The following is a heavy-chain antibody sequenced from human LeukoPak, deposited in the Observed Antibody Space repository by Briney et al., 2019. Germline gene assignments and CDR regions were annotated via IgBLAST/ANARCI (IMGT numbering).Heavy chain of an antibody. Sequence: KSGRSLRLSCAASGFTFSSSAMHWVRQPPGKGLEWIGSIYYSGSTYYNPSLKSRVTISVDTSKNQFSLKLSSVTAADTAVYYCARRNYDSRASDAFDIWGQGTMVTVSS. D-gene: IGHD3-22*01. CDR3: ARRNYDSRASDAFDI. CDR2: IYYSGST. J-gene: IGHJ3*02. CDR1: GFTFSSSAMH. V-gene: IGHV4-39*01.